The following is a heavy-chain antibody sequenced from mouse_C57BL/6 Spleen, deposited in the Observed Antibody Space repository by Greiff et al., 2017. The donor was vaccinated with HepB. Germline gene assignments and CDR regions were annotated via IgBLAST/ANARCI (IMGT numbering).Heavy chain of an antibody. D-gene: IGHD1-1*01. V-gene: IGHV5-4*01. CDR1: GFTFSSYA. CDR3: ARDPVGSSPYYFDY. J-gene: IGHJ2*01. Sequence: EVHLVESGGGLVKPGGSLKLSCAASGFTFSSYAMSWVRQTPEKRLEWVATISDGGSYTYYPDNVKGRFTISRDNAKNNLYLQMSHLKSEDTAMYYCARDPVGSSPYYFDYWGQGTTLTVSS. CDR2: ISDGGSYT.